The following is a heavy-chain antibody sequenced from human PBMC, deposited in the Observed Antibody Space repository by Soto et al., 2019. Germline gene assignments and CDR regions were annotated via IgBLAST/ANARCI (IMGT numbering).Heavy chain of an antibody. D-gene: IGHD1-26*01. CDR3: ARFSGSYYYGMDV. V-gene: IGHV4-4*02. Sequence: VQLQESGPGLVKPSGTLSLTCAVSGGSISSSNWWSWVRQPPGKGLEWIGEIYHSGSTNYNPSLKSRATISVDKSKNQFSLKLSSVTAADTAVYYCARFSGSYYYGMDVWGDLATVSVSS. J-gene: IGHJ6*04. CDR1: GGSISSSNW. CDR2: IYHSGST.